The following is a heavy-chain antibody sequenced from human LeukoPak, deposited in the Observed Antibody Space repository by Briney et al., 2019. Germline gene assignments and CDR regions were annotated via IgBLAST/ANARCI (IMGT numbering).Heavy chain of an antibody. CDR3: ARGNGGDY. CDR2: ISYDGSNK. J-gene: IGHJ4*02. D-gene: IGHD4-23*01. CDR1: GFTFSSYA. Sequence: GGSLRLSCAASGFTFSSYAMHWVRQAPGKGLEWVAVISYDGSNKYYADSVKGRFTISRDNSKNTLYLQMNSLRAEDTAVYYCARGNGGDYWGQGTLVTVSS. V-gene: IGHV3-30-3*01.